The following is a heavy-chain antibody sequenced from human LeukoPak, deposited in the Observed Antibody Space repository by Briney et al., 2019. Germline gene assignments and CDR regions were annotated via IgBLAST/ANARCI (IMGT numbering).Heavy chain of an antibody. CDR1: GGSFSGYY. V-gene: IGHV4-34*01. CDR3: ARGSSGTYYYYYYMDV. Sequence: PSETLSLTCAVYGGSFSGYYWSWIRQPPGKGLEWIGEINHSGSTNYNPSLKSRVTISVDTSKNQFSLKLSSVTAADTAVYYRARGSSGTYYYYYYMDVWGKGTTVTVSS. CDR2: INHSGST. J-gene: IGHJ6*03. D-gene: IGHD3-10*01.